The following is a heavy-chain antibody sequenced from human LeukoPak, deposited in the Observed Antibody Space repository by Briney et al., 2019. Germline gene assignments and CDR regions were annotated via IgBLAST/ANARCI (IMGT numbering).Heavy chain of an antibody. CDR2: ISYDGSNK. J-gene: IGHJ3*02. Sequence: GGSLRLSCAASGFTFSSYGMHWVRQAPGKGLEWVAVISYDGSNKYYADSVKGRFTISRDNSKNTLYLQMNSLRAEDTAVYYCAGGGGSYSDAFDIWGQGTMVTVSS. D-gene: IGHD1-26*01. CDR3: AGGGGSYSDAFDI. V-gene: IGHV3-30*03. CDR1: GFTFSSYG.